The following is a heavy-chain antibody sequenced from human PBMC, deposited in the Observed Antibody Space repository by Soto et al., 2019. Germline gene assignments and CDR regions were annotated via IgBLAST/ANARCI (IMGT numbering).Heavy chain of an antibody. Sequence: QVQLVESGGGVVQPGTSLRLACAASGFTLSNIGMQWVRQAPGKGLEWVAVISAGGNTKYYADSVKGRFTIYRDNSKNTIFLQMNSLRTEDTAVYYCAKESVGERYAAYFDLWGQGNLVTVSA. V-gene: IGHV3-30*18. CDR1: GFTLSNIG. CDR2: ISAGGNTK. CDR3: AKESVGERYAAYFDL. D-gene: IGHD1-1*01. J-gene: IGHJ4*02.